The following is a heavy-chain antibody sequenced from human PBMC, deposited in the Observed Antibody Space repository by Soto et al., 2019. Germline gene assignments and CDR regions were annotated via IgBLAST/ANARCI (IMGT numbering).Heavy chain of an antibody. CDR2: IGAYNGDT. J-gene: IGHJ3*02. Sequence: ASVKVSCKASGYTFSTYGISWVRQAPGQGLEWMGWIGAYNGDTNYAQNLQGRVTMTTDTSTSTAYMELTSLRSDDTAMYYCARDRGYSPDSFDIWGQGTMVTVSS. CDR1: GYTFSTYG. D-gene: IGHD5-18*01. V-gene: IGHV1-18*01. CDR3: ARDRGYSPDSFDI.